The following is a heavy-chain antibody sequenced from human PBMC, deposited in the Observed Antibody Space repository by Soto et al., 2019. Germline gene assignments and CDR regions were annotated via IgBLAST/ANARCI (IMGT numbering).Heavy chain of an antibody. J-gene: IGHJ4*02. D-gene: IGHD6-13*01. CDR3: ARAVRANSSSWADY. Sequence: GASVKVSCKASGYTFTGYYMHWVRQAPGQGLEWMGWINPNSGGTNYAQKFQGWVTMTRDTSISTAYMELSRLRSDDTAVYYCARAVRANSSSWADYWGQGTLVTVSS. CDR1: GYTFTGYY. V-gene: IGHV1-2*04. CDR2: INPNSGGT.